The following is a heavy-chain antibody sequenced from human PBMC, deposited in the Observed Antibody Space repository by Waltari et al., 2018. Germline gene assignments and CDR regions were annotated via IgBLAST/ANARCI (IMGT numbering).Heavy chain of an antibody. Sequence: EVQLLESGGGLVQPGGSRRRSCAASGFPSSPYALTWVRQAPGKGLQFVSSISGSGDDTYYADSVRGRFTISRDNSKNTVYLQLNNVRAEDTAFYYCGKGRALAVARTGSFWGQGTLVTVSS. J-gene: IGHJ4*02. CDR2: ISGSGDDT. CDR1: GFPSSPYA. CDR3: GKGRALAVARTGSF. D-gene: IGHD6-13*01. V-gene: IGHV3-23*01.